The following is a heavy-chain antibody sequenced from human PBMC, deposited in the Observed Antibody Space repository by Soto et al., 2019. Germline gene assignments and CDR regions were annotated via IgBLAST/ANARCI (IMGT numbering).Heavy chain of an antibody. V-gene: IGHV4-34*01. J-gene: IGHJ5*02. CDR1: GGSFSGYY. D-gene: IGHD3-16*02. CDR2: INHSGST. CDR3: ARAMVMITFGGVIVHNWFDP. Sequence: SETLSLTCAVYGGSFSGYYWSWIRQPPGKGLEWIGEINHSGSTNYNPSLKSRVTISVDTSKNQFSPKLSSVTAADTAVYYCARAMVMITFGGVIVHNWFDPWGQGTLVTVSS.